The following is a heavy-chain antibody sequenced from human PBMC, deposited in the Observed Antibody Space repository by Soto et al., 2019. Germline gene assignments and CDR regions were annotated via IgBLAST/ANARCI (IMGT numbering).Heavy chain of an antibody. CDR1: GYTFTGHY. CDR3: ARGTRNYRFDP. V-gene: IGHV1-2*02. Sequence: ASVKVSCKXSGYTFTGHYIHWVRQAPEQGPEWMGEIGPESGATRYAQRFQGRVTMTRDMSITTVYMELNNLSPDDTAVYYCARGTRNYRFDPWGQGTLVTVSS. D-gene: IGHD1-7*01. J-gene: IGHJ5*02. CDR2: IGPESGAT.